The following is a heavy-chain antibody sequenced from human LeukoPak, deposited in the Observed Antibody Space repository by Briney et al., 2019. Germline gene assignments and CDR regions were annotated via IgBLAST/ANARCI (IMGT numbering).Heavy chain of an antibody. CDR2: ISGSGGST. CDR1: GFTFSSYA. CDR3: GKISNYYGSTDY. V-gene: IGHV3-23*01. D-gene: IGHD3-10*01. Sequence: GGSLRLSCAASGFTFSSYAMSWVRQAPGKGLEWVSAISGSGGSTYYADSVKGRFTISRDNSKNTLYLQMNSLRAEDTAVYYCGKISNYYGSTDYWGQGTLVTVSS. J-gene: IGHJ4*02.